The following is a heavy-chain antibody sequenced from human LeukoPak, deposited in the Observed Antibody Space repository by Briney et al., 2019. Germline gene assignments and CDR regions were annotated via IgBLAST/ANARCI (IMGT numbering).Heavy chain of an antibody. Sequence: PSETLSLTCAVSGYSISSGYYWGWIRQPPGKGLEWIGSIYHNGSTYYNPSLKSRVTISVDTSKNQFSLKLSSVTAADTAVYYCARIGITGTTLSRVLDYWGQGTLVTVSS. CDR1: GYSISSGYY. V-gene: IGHV4-38-2*01. CDR3: ARIGITGTTLSRVLDY. CDR2: IYHNGST. D-gene: IGHD1-7*01. J-gene: IGHJ4*02.